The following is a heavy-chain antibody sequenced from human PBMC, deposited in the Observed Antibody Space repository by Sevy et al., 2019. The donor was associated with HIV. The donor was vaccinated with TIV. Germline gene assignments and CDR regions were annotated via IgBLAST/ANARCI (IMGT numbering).Heavy chain of an antibody. J-gene: IGHJ3*02. CDR2: IKQDGSEK. CDR1: GFTFSSYW. D-gene: IGHD5-12*01. CDR3: ARDQEYSGYDYLDAFDI. V-gene: IGHV3-7*01. Sequence: GGSLRLSCAASGFTFSSYWMSWVRQAPGKGLEWVANIKQDGSEKYDVDSVKGRFTISRDNAKKSLYLQMNSLRAEDTAVYYCARDQEYSGYDYLDAFDIWGQGTMVTVSS.